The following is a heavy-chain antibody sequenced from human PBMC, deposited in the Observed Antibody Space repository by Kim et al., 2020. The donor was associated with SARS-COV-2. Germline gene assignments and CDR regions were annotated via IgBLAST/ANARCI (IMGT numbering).Heavy chain of an antibody. D-gene: IGHD6-13*01. CDR3: AREGLIAAAAHLVDGWFDP. Sequence: SETLSLTCAVYGGSFSGYYWSWIRQPPGKGLEWIGEINHSGSTNYNPSLKSRVTISVDTSKNQFSLKLSSVTAADTAVYYCAREGLIAAAAHLVDGWFDPWGQGTLVTVSS. CDR1: GGSFSGYY. J-gene: IGHJ5*02. CDR2: INHSGST. V-gene: IGHV4-34*01.